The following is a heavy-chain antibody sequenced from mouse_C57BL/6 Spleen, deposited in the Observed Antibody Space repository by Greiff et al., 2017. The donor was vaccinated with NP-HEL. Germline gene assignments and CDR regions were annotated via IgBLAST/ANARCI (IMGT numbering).Heavy chain of an antibody. V-gene: IGHV5-17*01. CDR1: GFTFSDYG. D-gene: IGHD4-1*02. CDR2: ISSGSSTI. J-gene: IGHJ4*01. CDR3: ATQLGLYAMDY. Sequence: VQLKESGGGLVKPGGSLKLSCAASGFTFSDYGMHWVRQAPEKGLEWVAYISSGSSTIYYADTVKGRFTISRDNAKNTLFLQMTSLRSEDTAMYYCATQLGLYAMDYWGQGTSVTVSS.